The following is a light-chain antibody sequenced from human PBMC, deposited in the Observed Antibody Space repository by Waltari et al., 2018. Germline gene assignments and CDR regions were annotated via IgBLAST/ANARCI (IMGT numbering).Light chain of an antibody. CDR2: GNK. CDR1: TSHTRAVYD. V-gene: IGLV1-40*01. CDR3: NSYTTTGTWM. J-gene: IGLJ3*02. Sequence: QAVLTHPPSVSGAPGPRGTIPCNGGTSHTRAVYDVLWYPQPPGTAPKLLIYGNKNRPSGVPDRFSGSKSGTSASLAITGLQAEDEADYYCNSYTTTGTWMFGGGTRLTVL.